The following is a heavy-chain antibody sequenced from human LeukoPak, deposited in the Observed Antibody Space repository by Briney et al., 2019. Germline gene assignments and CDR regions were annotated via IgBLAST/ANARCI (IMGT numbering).Heavy chain of an antibody. CDR2: ISYDGSNK. Sequence: GGSLKLSCAASGFTFSSYAMHWVRQAPGKGLEWVAVISYDGSNKYYADSVKGRFTISRDNSKNTLYLQMNSLRAEDTAVYYCAKDLHRMTTVTIDYWGQGTLVTVSS. CDR3: AKDLHRMTTVTIDY. CDR1: GFTFSSYA. D-gene: IGHD4-17*01. J-gene: IGHJ4*02. V-gene: IGHV3-30-3*01.